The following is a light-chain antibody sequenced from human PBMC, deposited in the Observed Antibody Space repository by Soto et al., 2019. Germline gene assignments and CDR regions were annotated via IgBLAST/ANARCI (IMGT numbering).Light chain of an antibody. CDR1: SSDVGGYEY. CDR2: HVS. CDR3: SSYIGSNSYV. J-gene: IGLJ1*01. V-gene: IGLV2-14*01. Sequence: QSVLTQPASVSGSPGQSITISCTGSSSDVGGYEYVSWYQQHPGKAPKLMIFHVSNRPSGISNRFSGSKSGNTASLTISGLQAEDEADYSCSSYIGSNSYVFGTGTKVTVL.